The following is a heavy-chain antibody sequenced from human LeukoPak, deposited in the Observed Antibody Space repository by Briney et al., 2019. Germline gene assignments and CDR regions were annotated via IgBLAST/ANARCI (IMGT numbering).Heavy chain of an antibody. V-gene: IGHV4-34*01. Sequence: SETLSLTCAVYGGSFSGYYWSWIRQPPGKGLEWIGEINHSGSTNYNPSLKSRVTISVDTSKNQFSLKLSSVTAADTAVYYCARHSTFFGVVIIKGRVRGPFDYWGQGILVTVSS. CDR1: GGSFSGYY. J-gene: IGHJ4*02. D-gene: IGHD3-3*01. CDR2: INHSGST. CDR3: ARHSTFFGVVIIKGRVRGPFDY.